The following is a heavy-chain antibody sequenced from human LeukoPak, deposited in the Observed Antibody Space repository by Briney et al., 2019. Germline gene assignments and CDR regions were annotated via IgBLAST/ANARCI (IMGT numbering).Heavy chain of an antibody. Sequence: GGSLRLSCAASGFTFSDYYMSWIRQAPGKGLEWVSYISSSGNTIYYADSVKGRFTISRDNAGNSLHLQMNSLRADDTAVYYCAKNRGATAGTFDYWGPGTLVTVSS. D-gene: IGHD2/OR15-2a*01. CDR1: GFTFSDYY. CDR3: AKNRGATAGTFDY. CDR2: ISSSGNTI. J-gene: IGHJ4*02. V-gene: IGHV3-11*01.